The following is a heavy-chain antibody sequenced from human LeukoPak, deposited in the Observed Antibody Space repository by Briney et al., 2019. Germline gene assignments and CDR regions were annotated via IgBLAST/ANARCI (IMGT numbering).Heavy chain of an antibody. J-gene: IGHJ4*02. CDR1: GGSISSGSYY. V-gene: IGHV4-61*02. CDR3: AREVDYYDSSGYYYVFYFDY. D-gene: IGHD3-22*01. Sequence: SQTLSLTCTVSGGSISSGSYYWSWIRQPAGKGQEWIGRIYTSGSTNYNPSLKSRVTISVDTSKNQFSLKLSSVTAADTAVYYCAREVDYYDSSGYYYVFYFDYWGQGTLVTVSS. CDR2: IYTSGST.